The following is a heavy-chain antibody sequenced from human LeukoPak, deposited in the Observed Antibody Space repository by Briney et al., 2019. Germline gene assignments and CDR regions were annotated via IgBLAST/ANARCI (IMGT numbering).Heavy chain of an antibody. V-gene: IGHV1-18*01. J-gene: IGHJ6*04. CDR3: AIGPPYAPGVLDV. Sequence: ASVKVSCKTSGYSFTNYGITWVRQAPGQGLEWMGWISGYNSKPFYAQNFQGRVTMTTDTSTSTVYMEVRSLRSDDTAVYYCAIGPPYAPGVLDVWGKGTTVTISS. D-gene: IGHD7-27*01. CDR1: GYSFTNYG. CDR2: ISGYNSKP.